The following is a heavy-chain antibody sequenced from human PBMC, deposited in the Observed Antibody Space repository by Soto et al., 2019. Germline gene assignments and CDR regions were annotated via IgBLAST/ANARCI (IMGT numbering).Heavy chain of an antibody. J-gene: IGHJ4*02. V-gene: IGHV4-4*02. CDR1: GDSLTSNNW. D-gene: IGHD1-7*01. CDR3: ASRDPGTSVDY. CDR2: IYRTGRT. Sequence: SETLSLTFAVSGDSLTSNNWWTWVRQPPGQGLEWIGEIYRTGRTNYNPSLKSRVTISLDKSENQFSLKVTSLTAADTAVYYCASRDPGTSVDYWGQGTLVTVSS.